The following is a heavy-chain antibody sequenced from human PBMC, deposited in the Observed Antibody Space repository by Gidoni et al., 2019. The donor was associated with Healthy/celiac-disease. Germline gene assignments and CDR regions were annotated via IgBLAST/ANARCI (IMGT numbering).Heavy chain of an antibody. CDR1: GYTFTSYY. CDR2: INPSGGST. V-gene: IGHV1-46*01. CDR3: ARAKRYFDQRPPFDY. D-gene: IGHD3-9*01. J-gene: IGHJ4*02. Sequence: QVQLVQSGAEVKKPGASVKVSCKASGYTFTSYYMPWVRPAPGQGLEWMGRINPSGGSTSYAQKFQGRVTMTRDTSTSTVYMELSSLRSEDTAVYYCARAKRYFDQRPPFDYWGQGTLVTVSS.